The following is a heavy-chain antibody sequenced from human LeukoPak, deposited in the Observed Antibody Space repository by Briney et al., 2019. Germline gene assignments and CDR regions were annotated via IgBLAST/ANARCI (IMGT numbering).Heavy chain of an antibody. D-gene: IGHD4-23*01. CDR2: SSWNSGSI. J-gene: IGHJ3*02. V-gene: IGHV3-9*01. CDR3: AKDIRPTVVIPLEAFDI. Sequence: PGGSLRLSCAASGFTFDDYAMPWVRQAPGKGLEWGSGSSWNSGSIGYADSVKGRFTISRDNAKNSLYLQKNSLRAEDTALYYCAKDIRPTVVIPLEAFDIWGQGTMVTVS. CDR1: GFTFDDYA.